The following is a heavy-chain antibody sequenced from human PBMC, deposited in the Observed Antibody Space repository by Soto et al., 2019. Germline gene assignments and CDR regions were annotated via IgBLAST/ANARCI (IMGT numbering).Heavy chain of an antibody. CDR2: ISSTGGTT. CDR1: GFTFSSYA. J-gene: IGHJ4*02. D-gene: IGHD3-3*01. CDR3: AKDLGDFWSGSLQTHFDH. V-gene: IGHV3-23*01. Sequence: PGGSLRLSCAASGFTFSSYAMNWVRQAPGKGLEWVSAISSTGGTTYYADSVKGRFTNSRDNSQNTLYLQMNSLRAEDTAVYYCAKDLGDFWSGSLQTHFDHWGQGTLVTVSS.